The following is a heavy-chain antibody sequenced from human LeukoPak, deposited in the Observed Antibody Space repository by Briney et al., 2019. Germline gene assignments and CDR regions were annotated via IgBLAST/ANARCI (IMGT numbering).Heavy chain of an antibody. Sequence: TGGSLRLSCAASGFTFSSDDMSWVRQAPGKGLGWVTGISGSGGSTYYADSVKGRFTISRDNSKNTLYLRMNSLRAEDTAVYYCAKHTYYYESSGTTALFDYWGQGTLVTVSS. CDR3: AKHTYYYESSGTTALFDY. J-gene: IGHJ4*02. CDR1: GFTFSSDD. CDR2: ISGSGGST. D-gene: IGHD3-22*01. V-gene: IGHV3-23*01.